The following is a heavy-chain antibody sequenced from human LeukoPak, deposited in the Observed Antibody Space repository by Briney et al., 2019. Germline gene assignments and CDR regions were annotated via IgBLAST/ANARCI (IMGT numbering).Heavy chain of an antibody. CDR2: INHSGST. CDR3: ARGPARYYYGSGSYRFDY. Sequence: GSLRLSCAASGFTFSSDWMTWVRQAPGKGLEWIGEINHSGSTNYNPSLKSRVTISVDTSKNQFSLNLSSVTAADTAVYYCARGPARYYYGSGSYRFDYWGQGTLVTVSS. J-gene: IGHJ4*02. V-gene: IGHV4-34*01. CDR1: GFTFSSDW. D-gene: IGHD3-10*01.